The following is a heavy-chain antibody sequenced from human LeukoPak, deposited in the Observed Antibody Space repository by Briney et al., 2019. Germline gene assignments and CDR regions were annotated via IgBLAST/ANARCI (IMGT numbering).Heavy chain of an antibody. CDR1: GASISSSNYY. V-gene: IGHV4-39*01. J-gene: IGHJ4*02. CDR2: IYSSGNT. D-gene: IGHD5-12*01. CDR3: AKSNGYGLIDY. Sequence: SETLSLTCAVSGASISSSNYYWGWVRQSPGKGLEWIGNIYSSGNTYYNASLKSRVTMYIDTSKNQFSLKLSSVTAADTATYYCAKSNGYGLIDYWGQGTLVTVSS.